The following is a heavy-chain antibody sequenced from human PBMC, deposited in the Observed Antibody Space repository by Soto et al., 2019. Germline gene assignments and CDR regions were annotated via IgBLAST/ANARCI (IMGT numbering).Heavy chain of an antibody. J-gene: IGHJ4*02. CDR3: ARGRKEYSSSWYVD. V-gene: IGHV4-34*01. CDR2: INPSGST. D-gene: IGHD6-13*01. Sequence: PSETLSLTCTVSGDSINSVDHYWSWIRQPPGKGLEWIGEINPSGSTNYNPSLKSRVTISVDTSKNQFSLKLTSVTAADTAVYYCARGRKEYSSSWYVDWGQGTLVTVSS. CDR1: GDSINSVDHY.